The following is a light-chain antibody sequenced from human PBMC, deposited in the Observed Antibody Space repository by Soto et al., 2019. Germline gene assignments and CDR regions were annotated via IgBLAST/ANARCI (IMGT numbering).Light chain of an antibody. CDR1: QNIHNH. CDR2: GAS. CDR3: QQYGSSPPWT. J-gene: IGKJ1*01. V-gene: IGKV3-20*01. Sequence: EIVLTQSPSTLSLSPGERATLSCRASQNIHNHMSWFLQKPGQTPRLLIYGASSRATGIPDRFSGSGSGTDFTLTISRLEPEDFAVYYCQQYGSSPPWTFGQGTKVDIK.